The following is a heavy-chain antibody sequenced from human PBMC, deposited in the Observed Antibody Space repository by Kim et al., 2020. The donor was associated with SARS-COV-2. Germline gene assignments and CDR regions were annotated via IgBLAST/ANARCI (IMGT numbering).Heavy chain of an antibody. CDR3: ARDLGPLVVPAATYYYYGMDV. CDR1: GGSISSYF. J-gene: IGHJ6*02. Sequence: SETLSLTCTVSGGSISSYFWSWIRQPAGKGLEWIGRIYTSGSTNYNPSLKSRVTMSVDTSKNQFSLKLSSVTAADTAVYYCARDLGPLVVPAATYYYYGMDVWGQGTTVTVSS. CDR2: IYTSGST. D-gene: IGHD2-2*01. V-gene: IGHV4-4*07.